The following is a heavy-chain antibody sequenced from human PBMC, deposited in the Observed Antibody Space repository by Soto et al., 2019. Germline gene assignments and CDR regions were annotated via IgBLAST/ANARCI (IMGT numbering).Heavy chain of an antibody. CDR1: GGSISSYY. CDR2: IYYSGST. J-gene: IGHJ6*02. D-gene: IGHD3-3*01. CDR3: ARIAYYDFWSGYYTGGGGYYYYGMDV. Sequence: SETLSLTCTVSGGSISSYYWSWIRQPPGKGLEWIGYIYYSGSTNYNPSLKSRVTISVDTSKNQFSLKLSSVTAADTAVYYCARIAYYDFWSGYYTGGGGYYYYGMDVWGQGTTVTVSS. V-gene: IGHV4-59*01.